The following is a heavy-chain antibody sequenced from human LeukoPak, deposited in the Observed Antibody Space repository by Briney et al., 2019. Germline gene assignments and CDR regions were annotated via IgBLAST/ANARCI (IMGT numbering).Heavy chain of an antibody. CDR1: GYTFTSYD. Sequence: GASVKVSCRASGYTFTSYDINWVRQATGQGLEWMGWMNPNSDYTGYAQKFQGRVTMTRDTSTSTVYMELSNLRSEDTAVYYCARERDGAVHYWGQGTLVTVSS. CDR2: MNPNSDYT. D-gene: IGHD4-17*01. CDR3: ARERDGAVHY. V-gene: IGHV1-8*01. J-gene: IGHJ4*02.